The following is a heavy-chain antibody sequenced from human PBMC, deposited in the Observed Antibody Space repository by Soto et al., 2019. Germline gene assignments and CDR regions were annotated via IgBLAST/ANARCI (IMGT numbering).Heavy chain of an antibody. CDR2: ISYDGSNK. J-gene: IGHJ5*02. CDR1: VFTFSSYG. D-gene: IGHD3-3*01. V-gene: IGHV3-30*18. Sequence: GWSLRLSCAASVFTFSSYGMHWFRQAPGKGLEWVAVISYDGSNKYYADSVKGRFTISRDNSKNTLYLQMNSLRAEDTAVYYCAKSMSPDYDFWSGSPFDPWGQGTLVTVSS. CDR3: AKSMSPDYDFWSGSPFDP.